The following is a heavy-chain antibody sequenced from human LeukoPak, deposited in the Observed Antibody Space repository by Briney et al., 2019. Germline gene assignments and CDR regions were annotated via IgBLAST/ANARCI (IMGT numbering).Heavy chain of an antibody. Sequence: SVKVSCKASGGTFSGYAISWVRQAPGQGLEWMGGIIPIFGTANYAQKFQGRVTITADKSTSTAYMELSSLRSEDTAVYYCARAPGPWHSYGLVLDFDYWGQGTLVTVSS. V-gene: IGHV1-69*06. J-gene: IGHJ4*02. CDR1: GGTFSGYA. CDR2: IIPIFGTA. D-gene: IGHD5-18*01. CDR3: ARAPGPWHSYGLVLDFDY.